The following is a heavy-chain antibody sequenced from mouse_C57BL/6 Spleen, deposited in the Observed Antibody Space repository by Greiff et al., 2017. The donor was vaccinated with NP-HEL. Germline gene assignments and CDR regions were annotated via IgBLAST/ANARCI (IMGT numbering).Heavy chain of an antibody. J-gene: IGHJ2*01. Sequence: VQLQQSGPVLVKPGASVKMSCKASGYTFTDYYMNWVKQSHGKSLEWIGVINPYNGGTSYNQKFKGKATLTVDKSSSTAYMELNSLTSEDSAVYYCARGTTHYFDYWGQGTTLTVSS. V-gene: IGHV1-19*01. CDR2: INPYNGGT. D-gene: IGHD1-1*01. CDR3: ARGTTHYFDY. CDR1: GYTFTDYY.